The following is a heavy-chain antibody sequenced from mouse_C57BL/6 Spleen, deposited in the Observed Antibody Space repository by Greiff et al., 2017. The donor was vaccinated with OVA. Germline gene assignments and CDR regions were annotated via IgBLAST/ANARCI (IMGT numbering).Heavy chain of an antibody. CDR2: IDPETGST. Sequence: VQLLESGAELVRPGASVTLSCKASGYTFTDYEMHWVKQTPVHGLEWIGAIDPETGSTAYNEKFKGKATLTADKSSSTAYMELRSLTSEDSAVYYCTRWIAFDYWGQGTTVTVSA. CDR3: TRWIAFDY. V-gene: IGHV1-15*01. CDR1: GYTFTDYE. J-gene: IGHJ2*01.